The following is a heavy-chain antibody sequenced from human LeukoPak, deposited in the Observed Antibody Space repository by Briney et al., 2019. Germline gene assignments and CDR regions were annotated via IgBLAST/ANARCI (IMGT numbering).Heavy chain of an antibody. V-gene: IGHV3-11*03. J-gene: IGHJ4*02. Sequence: PGGSLRLSCAASGFTVNSNYMSWIRQAPGKGLEWVSYISSSSSYTNYADSVKGRFTISRDNAKNSLYLQMNSLRAEDTAVYYCARAYSGSYPDFDYWGQGTLVTVSS. D-gene: IGHD1-26*01. CDR2: ISSSSSYT. CDR3: ARAYSGSYPDFDY. CDR1: GFTVNSNY.